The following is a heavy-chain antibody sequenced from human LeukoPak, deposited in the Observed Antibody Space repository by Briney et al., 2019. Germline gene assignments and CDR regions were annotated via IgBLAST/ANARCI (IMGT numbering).Heavy chain of an antibody. CDR2: ISWNSGSI. CDR1: GFTFDDYA. D-gene: IGHD2-15*01. Sequence: GRSLRLSCAASGFTFDDYAMHWVRQAPGKGLEGGSGISWNSGSIGYADSVKGRFTISRDNAKTSLYLQMNSLRAEDTALYYCAKDITLLHGAFDIWGQGTMVTVSS. V-gene: IGHV3-9*01. J-gene: IGHJ3*02. CDR3: AKDITLLHGAFDI.